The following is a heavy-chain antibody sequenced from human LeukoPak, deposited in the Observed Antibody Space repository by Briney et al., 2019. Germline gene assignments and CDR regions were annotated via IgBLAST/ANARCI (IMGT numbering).Heavy chain of an antibody. CDR1: GGSISSSSYY. CDR3: ARHSGSSGWSSRWNWFDP. Sequence: SETLSLTCTVSGGSISSSSYYWGWIRQPPGKGLEWVGSIYYSGSTYYNPSLKSRVTISVDTSKNQFSLKLSSVTAADTALYYCARHSGSSGWSSRWNWFDPWGQGTLVTVSS. J-gene: IGHJ5*02. CDR2: IYYSGST. V-gene: IGHV4-39*01. D-gene: IGHD6-19*01.